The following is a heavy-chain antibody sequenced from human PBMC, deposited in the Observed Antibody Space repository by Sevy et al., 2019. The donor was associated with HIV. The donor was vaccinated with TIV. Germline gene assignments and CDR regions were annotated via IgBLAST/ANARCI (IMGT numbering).Heavy chain of an antibody. V-gene: IGHV3-53*01. CDR1: GFTVSSNY. J-gene: IGHJ3*02. D-gene: IGHD3-22*01. CDR3: ARGATLHSDSSGRVLSVLGAFDI. Sequence: GGSLRLSCAASGFTVSSNYMSWVRQAPGKGLEWVSIIFSGGGTYYADSVQGRFTISRDNSKNMVYLQMNSLRAEDTAVFYCARGATLHSDSSGRVLSVLGAFDIWGRGTMVTVSS. CDR2: IFSGGGT.